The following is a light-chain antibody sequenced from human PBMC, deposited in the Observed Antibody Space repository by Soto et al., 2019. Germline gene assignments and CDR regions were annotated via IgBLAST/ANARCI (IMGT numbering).Light chain of an antibody. Sequence: DIQMTQSPSTLSASVGDRVTITCRASQSLNSLLAWYQQKPGRAPKLLIYDASSLESGVPSRFSGSGSGTEFTLTISSLQPDDFATYYCQQYNNYWTFGQGTKVDIK. CDR3: QQYNNYWT. J-gene: IGKJ1*01. V-gene: IGKV1-5*01. CDR2: DAS. CDR1: QSLNSL.